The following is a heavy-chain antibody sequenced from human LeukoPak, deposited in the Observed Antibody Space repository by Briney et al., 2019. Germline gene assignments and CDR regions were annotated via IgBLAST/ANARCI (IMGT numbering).Heavy chain of an antibody. CDR2: IYYSGST. V-gene: IGHV4-59*01. D-gene: IGHD5-18*01. Sequence: SETLSLTCTVSGGSISSYYWSWIRQPPGKGLEWIGYIYYSGSTNYNPSLKSRVTISVDTSKNQFSLKLSSVTAADTAVYYCASRGYNYGYFDYWGQGTLVTVSS. CDR3: ASRGYNYGYFDY. CDR1: GGSISSYY. J-gene: IGHJ4*02.